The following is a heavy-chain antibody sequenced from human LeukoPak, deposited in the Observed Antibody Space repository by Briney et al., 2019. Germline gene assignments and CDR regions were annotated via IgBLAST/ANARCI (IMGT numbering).Heavy chain of an antibody. CDR2: ISSSGSPI. CDR1: GFTFSDYY. D-gene: IGHD1-7*01. V-gene: IGHV3-11*04. CDR3: ARNGMPGTTAFDV. J-gene: IGHJ3*01. Sequence: PGGSLRLSCAASGFTFSDYYVTWIRQAPGKGLEWVSYISSSGSPIYYADSVKGRFTISRDNAKNSLYLQMNSLRAEYTAVYYCARNGMPGTTAFDVWGQGTMVTVSS.